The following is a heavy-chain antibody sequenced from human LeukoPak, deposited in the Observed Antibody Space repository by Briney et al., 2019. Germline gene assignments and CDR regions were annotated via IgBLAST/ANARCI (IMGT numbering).Heavy chain of an antibody. CDR3: ARGGGRLLWFGDTAGGWFDP. CDR2: IYYSGST. D-gene: IGHD3-10*01. Sequence: SETLSLTCTVSGGSISSYYWSWIRQPPGKGLEWIGYIYYSGSTNYNPSLKSRVTISVDTSKNQFSLKLSSVTAADTAVYYCARGGGRLLWFGDTAGGWFDPWGQGTLVTVSS. V-gene: IGHV4-59*01. CDR1: GGSISSYY. J-gene: IGHJ5*02.